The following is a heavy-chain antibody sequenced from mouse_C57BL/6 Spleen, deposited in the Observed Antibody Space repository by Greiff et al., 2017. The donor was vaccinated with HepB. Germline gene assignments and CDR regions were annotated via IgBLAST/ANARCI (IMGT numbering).Heavy chain of an antibody. V-gene: IGHV5-4*01. Sequence: EVHLVESGGGLVKPGGSLKLSCAASGFTFSSYAMSWVRQTPEKRLEWVATISDGGSYTYYPDNVKGRFTISRDNAKNNLYLQMSHLKSEDTAMYYCAREGGDYDPFDYWGQGTTLTVSS. CDR3: AREGGDYDPFDY. CDR1: GFTFSSYA. CDR2: ISDGGSYT. J-gene: IGHJ2*01. D-gene: IGHD2-4*01.